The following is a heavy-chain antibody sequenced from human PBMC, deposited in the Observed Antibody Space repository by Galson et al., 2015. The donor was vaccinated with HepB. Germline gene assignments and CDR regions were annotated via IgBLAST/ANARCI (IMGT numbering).Heavy chain of an antibody. Sequence: SVKVSCKASGYTFTSYGISWVRQAPGQGLEWMGWISAYNGNTNYAQKLQGRVTMTTDTSTSTAYMELRSLRSDDTAVYHCAREGEGYSYAYYYYYYGMDVWGQGTTVTVSS. D-gene: IGHD5-18*01. V-gene: IGHV1-18*04. CDR3: AREGEGYSYAYYYYYYGMDV. CDR2: ISAYNGNT. CDR1: GYTFTSYG. J-gene: IGHJ6*02.